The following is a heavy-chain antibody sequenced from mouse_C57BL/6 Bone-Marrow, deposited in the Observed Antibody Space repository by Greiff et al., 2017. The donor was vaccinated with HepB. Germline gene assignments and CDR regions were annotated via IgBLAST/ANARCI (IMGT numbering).Heavy chain of an antibody. CDR2: INPNNGGT. V-gene: IGHV1-18*01. CDR3: ARFIYYYGSSYWYFDV. CDR1: GYTFTDYN. D-gene: IGHD1-1*01. Sequence: EVQLQQPGAELVKPGASVKIPCKASGYTFTDYNMDWVKQSHGKSLEWIGDINPNNGGTIYNQKFKGKATLTVDKSSSTAYMELRSLTSEDTAVYYCARFIYYYGSSYWYFDVWGTGTTVTVSS. J-gene: IGHJ1*03.